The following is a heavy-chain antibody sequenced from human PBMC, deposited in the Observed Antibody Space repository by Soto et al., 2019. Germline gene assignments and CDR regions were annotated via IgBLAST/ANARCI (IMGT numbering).Heavy chain of an antibody. Sequence: SETLSLTCTVSGGSISSGGYYWSWIRQHPGKGLEWIGYIYYSGSTYYNPSLKSRVTISVDTSKNQFSLKLSSVTAADTAVYYCAREPIVVVPAAETYYYYGMDVWGQGTTVTVS. V-gene: IGHV4-31*03. CDR1: GGSISSGGYY. CDR3: AREPIVVVPAAETYYYYGMDV. D-gene: IGHD2-2*01. CDR2: IYYSGST. J-gene: IGHJ6*02.